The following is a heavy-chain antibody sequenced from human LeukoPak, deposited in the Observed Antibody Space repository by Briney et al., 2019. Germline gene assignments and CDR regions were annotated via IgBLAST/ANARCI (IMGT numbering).Heavy chain of an antibody. CDR3: ATFSRGIQLWWRRDYFDY. D-gene: IGHD5-18*01. J-gene: IGHJ4*02. CDR2: ISAYNGNT. CDR1: GYTFTSYG. Sequence: ASVKVSCKASGYTFTSYGISWVRQAPGQGLEWMGWISAYNGNTNYAQKLQGRVTMTTDTSTSTAYMELRSLRSDDTAVYYCATFSRGIQLWWRRDYFDYWGQGTLVTVSS. V-gene: IGHV1-18*01.